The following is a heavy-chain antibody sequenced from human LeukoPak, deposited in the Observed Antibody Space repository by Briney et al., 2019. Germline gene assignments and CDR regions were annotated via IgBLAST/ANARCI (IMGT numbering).Heavy chain of an antibody. CDR1: GGSISSYY. V-gene: IGHV4-59*01. Sequence: PSETLSLTCTVSGGSISSYYWSWIRQPPGKGLEWIGHIYYSGSTNYNPSLKSRVTISVDTSKNQFSLKLSSVTAADTAVDYCAGGGGYSSSSIWFDPWGQGTLVTVSS. J-gene: IGHJ5*02. D-gene: IGHD6-6*01. CDR2: IYYSGST. CDR3: AGGGGYSSSSIWFDP.